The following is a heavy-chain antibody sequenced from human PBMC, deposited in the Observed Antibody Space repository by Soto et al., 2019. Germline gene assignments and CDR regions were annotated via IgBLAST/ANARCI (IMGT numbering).Heavy chain of an antibody. CDR1: GLTFGDSA. V-gene: IGHV3-49*05. CDR3: AQGGYYYDSSGYLTVDYLYYAMDV. J-gene: IGHJ6*01. D-gene: IGHD3-22*01. Sequence: VQLVESGGGLVKPGRSLRLSCTSSGLTFGDSAMSWFRQAPGKGLEWVGFIRSKTYGGTTEYAASVKGRFTISRDDSKSIAYLLMNSLKTEDTAVYYCAQGGYYYDSSGYLTVDYLYYAMDVW. CDR2: IRSKTYGGTT.